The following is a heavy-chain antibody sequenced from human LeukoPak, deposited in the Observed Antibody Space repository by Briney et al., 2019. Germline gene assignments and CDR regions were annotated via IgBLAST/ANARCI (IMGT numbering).Heavy chain of an antibody. Sequence: GGSLRLSCAASGFTFSSYAMSWVRQAPGKGLEWVSAISGSDGSTYYADSVKGRFTITRDNSKNTLYLQMNSLRAEDTAVYYCAKDREIVVATDAFDIWGQGTMVTVSS. CDR1: GFTFSSYA. V-gene: IGHV3-23*01. CDR3: AKDREIVVATDAFDI. CDR2: ISGSDGST. D-gene: IGHD3-22*01. J-gene: IGHJ3*02.